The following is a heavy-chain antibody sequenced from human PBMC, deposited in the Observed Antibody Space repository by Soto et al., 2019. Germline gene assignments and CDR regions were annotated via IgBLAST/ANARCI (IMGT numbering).Heavy chain of an antibody. CDR2: INPSGGST. J-gene: IGHJ4*02. Sequence: EASVKVSCKASGYTFTSYYIHWVRQAPGQGLEWMGIINPSGGSTSYAQKFQGRVTMTRDTSTSTAYMELSSLRSEDTAVYYCARQGIAAAVAFDYWGQGTLVTVSS. D-gene: IGHD6-13*01. CDR3: ARQGIAAAVAFDY. V-gene: IGHV1-46*03. CDR1: GYTFTSYY.